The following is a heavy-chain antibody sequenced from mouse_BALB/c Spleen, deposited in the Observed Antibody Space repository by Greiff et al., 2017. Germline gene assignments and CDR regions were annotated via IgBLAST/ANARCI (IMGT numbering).Heavy chain of an antibody. Sequence: EVQGVESGGGLVQPGGSRKLSCAASGFTFSSFGMHWVRQAPEKGLEWVAYISSGSSTIYYADTVKGRFTISRDNPKNTLFLQMTSLRSEDTAMYYCARSPYGNYYYAMDYWGQGTSVTVSS. J-gene: IGHJ4*01. CDR3: ARSPYGNYYYAMDY. CDR2: ISSGSSTI. CDR1: GFTFSSFG. V-gene: IGHV5-17*02. D-gene: IGHD2-1*01.